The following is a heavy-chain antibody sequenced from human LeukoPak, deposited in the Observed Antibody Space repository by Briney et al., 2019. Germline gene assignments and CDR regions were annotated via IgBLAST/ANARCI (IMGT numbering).Heavy chain of an antibody. CDR3: ARGINWAFDY. CDR2: IKPDGSEE. CDR1: GFTFSNSW. D-gene: IGHD7-27*01. V-gene: IGHV3-7*04. J-gene: IGHJ4*02. Sequence: PGGSLRLSCAASGFTFSNSWMSWVRQAPGKGLEWVANIKPDGSEEHYVDSVQGRFTISRDNARNSQYLQMNSPRVEDTAVYYCARGINWAFDYWGQGTLVTVSS.